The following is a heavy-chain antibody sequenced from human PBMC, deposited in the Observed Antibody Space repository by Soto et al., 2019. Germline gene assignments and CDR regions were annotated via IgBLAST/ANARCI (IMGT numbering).Heavy chain of an antibody. CDR1: GGSISSGGYY. CDR3: ARDRKDYGDYGDARSLDYYYYGMDV. V-gene: IGHV4-31*03. Sequence: QVQLQESGPGLVKPSQTLSLTCTVSGGSISSGGYYWSWIRQHPGKGLEWIGYIYYSGSTYYDPSLKIRVNISVDTSKTQFSLKLSSVTAADTAVYYCARDRKDYGDYGDARSLDYYYYGMDVWGQGTTVTVSS. CDR2: IYYSGST. J-gene: IGHJ6*02. D-gene: IGHD4-17*01.